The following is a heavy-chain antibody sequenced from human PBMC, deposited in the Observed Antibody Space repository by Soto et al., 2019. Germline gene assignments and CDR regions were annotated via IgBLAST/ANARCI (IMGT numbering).Heavy chain of an antibody. CDR3: ARAPYYDSSGYPDDY. V-gene: IGHV1-18*01. J-gene: IGHJ4*02. CDR1: GYTFTSYG. CDR2: ISAYNGNT. D-gene: IGHD3-22*01. Sequence: GASVKVSCKASGYTFTSYGISWVRQAPGQGLEWMGWISAYNGNTNYAQKLQGRVTMTTDTSTSTAYMELRSLRSDDTAVYYCARAPYYDSSGYPDDYWGQGTLVTVS.